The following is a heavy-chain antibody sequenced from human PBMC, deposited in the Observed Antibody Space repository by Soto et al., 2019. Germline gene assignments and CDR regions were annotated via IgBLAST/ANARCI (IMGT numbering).Heavy chain of an antibody. J-gene: IGHJ4*02. V-gene: IGHV3-30*18. CDR1: GFTFSSYG. CDR3: AKEPQYSGIHYHYDFDY. Sequence: GGSLRLSCAASGFTFSSYGMHWVRQAPGKGLEWVAVISYDGSNKYYADSVKGRFTISRDNSKNTLYLQMNSLRAEDTDVYYCAKEPQYSGIHYHYDFDYCGQGTLVTVSS. CDR2: ISYDGSNK. D-gene: IGHD1-26*01.